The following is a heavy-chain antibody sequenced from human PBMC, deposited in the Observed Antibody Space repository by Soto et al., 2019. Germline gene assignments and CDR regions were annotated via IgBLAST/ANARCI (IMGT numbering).Heavy chain of an antibody. J-gene: IGHJ5*02. CDR2: ISAYNGNT. Sequence: ASVKVSCKASGYTFTSYGISWVRQAPGQGLEWMGWISAYNGNTNYAQKLQGRVTMTTDTSTSTAYMGLRSLRSDDTAVYYCARGGASRMVRGVICWFDPWGQGTLVTV. CDR1: GYTFTSYG. D-gene: IGHD3-10*01. V-gene: IGHV1-18*01. CDR3: ARGGASRMVRGVICWFDP.